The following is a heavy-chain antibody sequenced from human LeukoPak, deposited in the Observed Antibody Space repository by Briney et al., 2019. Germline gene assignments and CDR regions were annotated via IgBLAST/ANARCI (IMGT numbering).Heavy chain of an antibody. CDR2: ITGSGGST. D-gene: IGHD2-2*01. CDR3: AKLIPLVDCSSTSCYGFDY. J-gene: IGHJ4*02. V-gene: IGHV3-23*01. CDR1: GFTFSSYA. Sequence: GGSLRLSCAVSGFTFSSYAMTWFRQAPGKGLEWVSTITGSGGSTYYADSVKGRFTVSRDNSKNTLYLQMNSLRAGDTAVYYCAKLIPLVDCSSTSCYGFDYWGQGTLVTVSS.